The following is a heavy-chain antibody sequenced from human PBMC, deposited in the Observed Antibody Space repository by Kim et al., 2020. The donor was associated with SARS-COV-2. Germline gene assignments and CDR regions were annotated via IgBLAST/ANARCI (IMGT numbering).Heavy chain of an antibody. D-gene: IGHD6-13*01. Sequence: GGSLRLSCAASGFTFSSYAMHWVRQAPGKGLEWVAVIWYDGSNKYYADSVKGRFTISRDNSKNTLYLQMNSLRAEDTAVYYCAKDFDSSNPDYYYGMDVWGQGTTVTVSS. J-gene: IGHJ6*02. CDR3: AKDFDSSNPDYYYGMDV. CDR2: IWYDGSNK. V-gene: IGHV3-33*06. CDR1: GFTFSSYA.